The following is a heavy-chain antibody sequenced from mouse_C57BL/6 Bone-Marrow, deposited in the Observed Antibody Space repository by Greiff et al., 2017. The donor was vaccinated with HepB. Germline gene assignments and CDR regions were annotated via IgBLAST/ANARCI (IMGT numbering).Heavy chain of an antibody. Sequence: VQLQQPGAELVKPGASVKMSCKASGYTFTSYWITWVKQRPGQGLEWIGDIYPGSCSTNYNEKVKSNATLTVDTSSSTSYMQLSSLTSEDSAVYYCANKPQGRLLRMGYWGQGTTLTVSS. V-gene: IGHV1-55*01. CDR2: IYPGSCST. D-gene: IGHD2-3*01. CDR3: ANKPQGRLLRMGY. CDR1: GYTFTSYW. J-gene: IGHJ2*01.